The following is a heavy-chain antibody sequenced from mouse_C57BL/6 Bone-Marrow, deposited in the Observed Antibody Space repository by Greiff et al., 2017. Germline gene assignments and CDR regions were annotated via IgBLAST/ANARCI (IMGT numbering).Heavy chain of an antibody. CDR1: GYTFTDYE. V-gene: IGHV1-15*01. CDR2: IDPETGGT. Sequence: QVQLQESGAELVRPGASVTLSCKASGYTFTDYEMHWVKQTPVHGLEWIGAIDPETGGTAYNQKFKGKAILTADKSSSTAYMELRSLTSEDSAVDYCTRWSPRRYWYFDVWGTGTTVTVSS. CDR3: TRWSPRRYWYFDV. J-gene: IGHJ1*03.